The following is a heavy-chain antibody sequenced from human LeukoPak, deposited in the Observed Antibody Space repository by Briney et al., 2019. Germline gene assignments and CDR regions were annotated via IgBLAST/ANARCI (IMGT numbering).Heavy chain of an antibody. CDR1: GFTFSSSW. V-gene: IGHV3-7*01. J-gene: IGHJ4*02. CDR3: ARDRGSYHADS. CDR2: IRQDGSWK. Sequence: GGSLRLSCAASGFTFSSSWMGWARQAPGKGLEWVANIRQDGSWKHYAVSVQGRFTISRDNAKNSLYLQMNSLRAEDTAVYYCARDRGSYHADSWGQGTLVSVST. D-gene: IGHD6-19*01.